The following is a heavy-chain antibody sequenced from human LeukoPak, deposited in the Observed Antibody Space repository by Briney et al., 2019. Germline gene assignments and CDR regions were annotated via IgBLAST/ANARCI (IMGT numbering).Heavy chain of an antibody. V-gene: IGHV3-23*01. D-gene: IGHD5-12*01. J-gene: IGHJ6*02. CDR3: AKDPRPQYSGDPNYYGMDV. Sequence: GGSLRLSCTASGFTFSSYAMSWVRQAPGKGLEWVSAISGSGGSTYYADSVKGRFTISRDNSKNTLYLQMNSLRAEDTAVYYCAKDPRPQYSGDPNYYGMDVWGQGTTVTVSS. CDR1: GFTFSSYA. CDR2: ISGSGGST.